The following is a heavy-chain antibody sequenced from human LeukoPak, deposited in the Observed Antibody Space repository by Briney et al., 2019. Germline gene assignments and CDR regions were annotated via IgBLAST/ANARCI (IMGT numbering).Heavy chain of an antibody. CDR2: LRGDGET. D-gene: IGHD3-16*01. CDR1: GLSFTSFA. Sequence: PGGSLRLSCAASGLSFTSFAMSWVRQAPVRGPEWVSSLRGDGETFYADSVRGRFTLSRDDSRNTVYLQLNNLRVEDTAIYYCARASWVSSADAVRWGQGTQVTVSS. J-gene: IGHJ4*02. V-gene: IGHV3-23*01. CDR3: ARASWVSSADAVR.